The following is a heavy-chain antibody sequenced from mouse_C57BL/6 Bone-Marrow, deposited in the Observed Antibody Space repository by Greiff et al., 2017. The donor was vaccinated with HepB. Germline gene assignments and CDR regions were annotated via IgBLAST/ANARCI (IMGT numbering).Heavy chain of an antibody. CDR2: IDPSDSYT. CDR3: ARGGIYYGSSYWYFDV. V-gene: IGHV1-59*01. CDR1: GYTFTSYW. J-gene: IGHJ1*03. Sequence: QVQLQQPGAELVRPGTSVKLSCKASGYTFTSYWMHWVKQRPGQGLEWIGVIDPSDSYTNYNQKFKGKATLTVDTSSSTAYMQLSSLTSEDSAVYYCARGGIYYGSSYWYFDVWGTGTTVTVSS. D-gene: IGHD1-1*01.